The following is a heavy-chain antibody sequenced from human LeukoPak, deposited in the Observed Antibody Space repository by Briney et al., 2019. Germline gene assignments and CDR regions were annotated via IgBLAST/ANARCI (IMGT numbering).Heavy chain of an antibody. CDR1: GFTFSSYS. D-gene: IGHD3-10*01. CDR3: ARKVDYYGSGSYYNPFDY. V-gene: IGHV3-21*01. CDR2: ISSSSSYI. Sequence: GGSLRLSCAASGFTFSSYSMNWVRQAPGKGLEWVSSISSSSSYIYYADSVKGRFTISRDNAKNSLYLQMNSLRAEDTAVYYCARKVDYYGSGSYYNPFDYWGQGTLVTVSS. J-gene: IGHJ4*02.